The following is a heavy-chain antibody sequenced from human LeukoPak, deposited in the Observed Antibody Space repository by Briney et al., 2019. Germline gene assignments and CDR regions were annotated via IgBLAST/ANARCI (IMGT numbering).Heavy chain of an antibody. D-gene: IGHD3-10*01. CDR3: ARDWGSSGWGGYPGY. CDR1: GFTFSSHA. V-gene: IGHV3-30-3*01. Sequence: GRSLRLSCAASGFTFSSHAMHWVRQAPGKGLEWVAVISYDGSNKYYADSVKGRFTISRDNSKNTLYLQMNSLRAEDTAVYYCARDWGSSGWGGYPGYRGQGTLVTVSS. CDR2: ISYDGSNK. J-gene: IGHJ4*02.